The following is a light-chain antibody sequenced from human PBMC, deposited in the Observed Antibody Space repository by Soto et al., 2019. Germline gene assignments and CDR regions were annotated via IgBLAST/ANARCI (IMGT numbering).Light chain of an antibody. CDR3: QQSYSTPPIT. CDR1: QSISSY. CDR2: AAS. Sequence: DIQRTQSPYSLSSSVGDRVTITSRSSQSISSYLNWYQQKPGKAPKLLIYAASSLQSGVPSRFSGSGSGTDFTLTISSLQPEDFATYYCQQSYSTPPITFGQGTRLEIK. V-gene: IGKV1-39*01. J-gene: IGKJ5*01.